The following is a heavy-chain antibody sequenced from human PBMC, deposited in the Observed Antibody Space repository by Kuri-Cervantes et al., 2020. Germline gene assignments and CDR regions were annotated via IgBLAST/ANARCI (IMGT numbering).Heavy chain of an antibody. D-gene: IGHD3-22*01. J-gene: IGHJ6*02. CDR2: INPNSGGT. V-gene: IGHV1-2*02. CDR1: GGTFSSYA. CDR3: ARGGGYYYDSSGTGGMDV. Sequence: ASVKVSCKASGGTFSSYAISWVRQAPGQGLEWMGWINPNSGGTNYAQKFQGRVTMTRDTSISTAYMELSRLRSDDTAVYYCARGGGYYYDSSGTGGMDVWGQGTTVTVSS.